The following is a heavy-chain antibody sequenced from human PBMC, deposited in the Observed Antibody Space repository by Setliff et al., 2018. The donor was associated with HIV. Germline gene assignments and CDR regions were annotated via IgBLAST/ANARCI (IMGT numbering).Heavy chain of an antibody. Sequence: SETLSLTCAVYGGSFSDYSWSWIRQPPGKGLEWIGEISSSGSTNYNPSLKSRVTISIDTSKNQFSLRLTSVTAADTAVYYCAKSPGFSCYGGSGWGQGTLVTVSS. J-gene: IGHJ4*02. CDR3: AKSPGFSCYGGSG. D-gene: IGHD5-12*01. CDR2: ISSSGST. CDR1: GGSFSDYS. V-gene: IGHV4-34*01.